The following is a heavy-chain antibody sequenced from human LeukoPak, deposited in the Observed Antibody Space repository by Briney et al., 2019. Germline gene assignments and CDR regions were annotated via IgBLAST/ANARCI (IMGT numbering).Heavy chain of an antibody. Sequence: GGSLRLSGAASGFTFDDYGMSWVRQAPGKGLEWVSGINWNGGSTGYADSVKGRFTISRDNAKNSLYLQMNSLRAEDTALYYCARCSSSSVPPYYFDYWGQGTLVTVSS. V-gene: IGHV3-20*04. CDR3: ARCSSSSVPPYYFDY. CDR2: INWNGGST. D-gene: IGHD6-6*01. J-gene: IGHJ4*02. CDR1: GFTFDDYG.